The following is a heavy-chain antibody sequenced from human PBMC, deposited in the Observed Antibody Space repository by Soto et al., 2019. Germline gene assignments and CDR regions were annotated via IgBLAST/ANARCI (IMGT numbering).Heavy chain of an antibody. J-gene: IGHJ5*02. V-gene: IGHV1-69*17. CDR1: GGTSRSLS. D-gene: IGHD2-15*01. Sequence: QVQLVQSGAEVKKPGSSVKVSCKASGGTSRSLSITWVRQAPGQGLEWMGGITPLFGIPNYPQKFQGRLKITADKSTGTAYLELSSLRSDDTAVYYCARDTHSAGGWFDTWGRGTLVTVSS. CDR3: ARDTHSAGGWFDT. CDR2: ITPLFGIP.